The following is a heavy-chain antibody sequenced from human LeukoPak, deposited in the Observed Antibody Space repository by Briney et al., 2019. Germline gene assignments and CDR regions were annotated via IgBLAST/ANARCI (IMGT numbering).Heavy chain of an antibody. J-gene: IGHJ4*02. V-gene: IGHV5-51*01. Sequence: GGSLRLSCAASGFIFSDYYMSWMRQMPGKGLEWMGIIYPGDSDTRYSPSFQGQVTISADKSISTAYVQWSSLKASDTAMYYCAIPRVGYWGQGTLVTVSS. CDR1: GFIFSDYY. CDR3: AIPRVGY. CDR2: IYPGDSDT. D-gene: IGHD5-24*01.